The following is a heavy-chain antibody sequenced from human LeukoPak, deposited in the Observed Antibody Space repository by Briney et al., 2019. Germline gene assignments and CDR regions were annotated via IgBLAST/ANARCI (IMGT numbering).Heavy chain of an antibody. D-gene: IGHD4/OR15-4a*01. CDR2: INHSGST. CDR3: ATNYGANAFDI. J-gene: IGHJ3*02. V-gene: IGHV4-34*06. CDR1: DGSFSGYY. Sequence: ASETLSLTCAVYDGSFSGYYWSWIRQTPGKGLEWIGEINHSGSTNYNPSLKSRVTISVDTSKNQFSLKLGSVTAADTAVYYWATNYGANAFDIWGQGTMVTVAS.